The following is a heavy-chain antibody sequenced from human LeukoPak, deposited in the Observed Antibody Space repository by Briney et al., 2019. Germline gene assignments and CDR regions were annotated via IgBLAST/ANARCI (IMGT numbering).Heavy chain of an antibody. J-gene: IGHJ6*02. D-gene: IGHD4-17*01. CDR1: GGYISSGSYY. CDR2: IYTSGST. Sequence: PSETLSLTCTVSGGYISSGSYYWSWIRQPAGKGLEWSGRIYTSGSTNYNPSLKSRVTISVDTSKNQFSLKLSSVTAADTAVYYCARDGPLDYGDYYGMDVWGQRTTVTVSS. V-gene: IGHV4-61*02. CDR3: ARDGPLDYGDYYGMDV.